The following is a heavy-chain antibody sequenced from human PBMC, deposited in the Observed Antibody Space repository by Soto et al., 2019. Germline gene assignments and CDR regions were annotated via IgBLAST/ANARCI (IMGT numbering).Heavy chain of an antibody. CDR3: ARDGYCSGGSCYSVPVFDY. D-gene: IGHD2-15*01. Sequence: QVQLVESGGGVVQPGRSLRLSCAASGFTFSSYGMHWVRQAPGKGLEWVAVIWYDGSNKYYADSVKGRFTSSRDNSKXXLXXQMNSLRAEDTAVYSCARDGYCSGGSCYSVPVFDYWGQGTLVTVSS. CDR2: IWYDGSNK. J-gene: IGHJ4*02. V-gene: IGHV3-33*01. CDR1: GFTFSSYG.